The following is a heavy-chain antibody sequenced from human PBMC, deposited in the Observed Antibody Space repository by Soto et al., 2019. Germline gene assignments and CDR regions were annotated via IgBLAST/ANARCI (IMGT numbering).Heavy chain of an antibody. J-gene: IGHJ5*02. CDR1: GGSISSYY. Sequence: SETLSLTCTVSGGSISSYYWSWIRQPPGKGLEWIGYIYYSGSTNYSPSLKSRVTISVDTSKNQFSLKLSSVTAADTAVYYCARMYYYDSSGYGPCNWFDPWGQGTLVTVSS. CDR2: IYYSGST. CDR3: ARMYYYDSSGYGPCNWFDP. D-gene: IGHD3-22*01. V-gene: IGHV4-59*01.